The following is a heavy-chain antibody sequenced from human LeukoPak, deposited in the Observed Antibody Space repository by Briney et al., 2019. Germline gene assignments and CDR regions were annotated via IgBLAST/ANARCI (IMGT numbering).Heavy chain of an antibody. V-gene: IGHV7-4-1*02. CDR2: IDTKTGNP. CDR1: GYTFSSCA. Sequence: ASVKVSCKASGYTFSSCAVNWVRQAPGQGLEYMGWIDTKTGNPTYAQGFTGRFVFSLDTSVSTAYLQISSLKAEDTAVYYCAIHPSDSSGYFSYWGQGALVTVSS. CDR3: AIHPSDSSGYFSY. J-gene: IGHJ4*02. D-gene: IGHD3-22*01.